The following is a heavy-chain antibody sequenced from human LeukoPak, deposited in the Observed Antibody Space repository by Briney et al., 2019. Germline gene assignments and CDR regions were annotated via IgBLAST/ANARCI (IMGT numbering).Heavy chain of an antibody. D-gene: IGHD3-22*01. CDR3: ARDPVDSSGYYYLDY. CDR1: GYTFTSYY. J-gene: IGHJ4*02. CDR2: INPSGGST. Sequence: GASVKVSCKASGYTFTSYYMRWVRQAPGQGLEWMGIINPSGGSTSYAQKFQGRVTMTRDTSTSTVYMELSSLRSEDTAVYYCARDPVDSSGYYYLDYWGQGTLVTVSS. V-gene: IGHV1-46*01.